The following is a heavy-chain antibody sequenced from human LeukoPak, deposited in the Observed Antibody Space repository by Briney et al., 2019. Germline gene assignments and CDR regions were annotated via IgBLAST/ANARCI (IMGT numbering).Heavy chain of an antibody. J-gene: IGHJ4*02. V-gene: IGHV3-23*01. CDR1: GFTFTSYA. CDR3: AKDLYGDYGLDY. CDR2: ISGGGVST. Sequence: GGSLRLSCAASGFTFTSYAMSWVRQAPGKGLEWVSAISGGGVSTFYADSVKGRFTISRDSSKNMLYLQMNSLRAEDTAVYYCAKDLYGDYGLDYWGQGILVTVSS. D-gene: IGHD4-17*01.